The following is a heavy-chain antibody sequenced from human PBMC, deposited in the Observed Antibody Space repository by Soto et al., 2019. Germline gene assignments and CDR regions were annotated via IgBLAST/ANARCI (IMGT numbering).Heavy chain of an antibody. J-gene: IGHJ4*02. Sequence: ETLSLTCTVSGGSVSSGSYYWSWIRQPPGKGLEWIGYIYYSGSTNYNPSLKSRVTISVDTSKNQFSLKLSPVTAADTAVYYCARDAPRDGYNNGFDYWGQGTLVTVSS. CDR2: IYYSGST. V-gene: IGHV4-61*01. D-gene: IGHD5-12*01. CDR3: ARDAPRDGYNNGFDY. CDR1: GGSVSSGSYY.